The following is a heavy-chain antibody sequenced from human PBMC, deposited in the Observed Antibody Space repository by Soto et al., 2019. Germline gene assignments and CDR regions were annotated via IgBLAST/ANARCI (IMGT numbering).Heavy chain of an antibody. CDR1: GGTFSSYA. J-gene: IGHJ6*02. Sequence: VASVKVSCKASGGTFSSYAISWVRQAPGQGLEWMGGIIPIFGTANYAQKFQGRVTITADESTSTAYMELSSLRSEDTAVYYCARGATKPLYYYGMDVWGQGTTVTVSS. D-gene: IGHD1-26*01. V-gene: IGHV1-69*13. CDR2: IIPIFGTA. CDR3: ARGATKPLYYYGMDV.